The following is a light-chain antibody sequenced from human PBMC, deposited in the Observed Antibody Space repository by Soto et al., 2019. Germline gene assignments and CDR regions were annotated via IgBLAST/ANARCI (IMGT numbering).Light chain of an antibody. J-gene: IGLJ2*01. CDR3: SSYTSKSSLI. V-gene: IGLV2-14*01. CDR2: EVR. CDR1: MRDVGAYNL. Sequence: QSALTQPASVSGSPGQSITISCAGTMRDVGAYNLVSWYQQHPGRAPQHIIYEVRNRPSGISFRFSGSKSGNTASLTISGLQAEAEADYYCSSYTSKSSLIFGGGTKVTVL.